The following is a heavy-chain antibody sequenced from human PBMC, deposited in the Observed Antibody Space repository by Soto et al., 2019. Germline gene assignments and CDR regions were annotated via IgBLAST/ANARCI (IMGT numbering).Heavy chain of an antibody. CDR1: GGTFSSYA. CDR3: ARDLTAAGWYGSHYGMDV. Sequence: QVQLVQSGAEVKKPGSSVKVSCKASGGTFSSYAISWVRQAPGQGLEWMGGIIPIFGTANYAQKFQGRVTITADESTSPAYMELSSLRSEDTAVYYCARDLTAAGWYGSHYGMDVWGQGTTVTVSS. J-gene: IGHJ6*02. V-gene: IGHV1-69*12. CDR2: IIPIFGTA. D-gene: IGHD6-19*01.